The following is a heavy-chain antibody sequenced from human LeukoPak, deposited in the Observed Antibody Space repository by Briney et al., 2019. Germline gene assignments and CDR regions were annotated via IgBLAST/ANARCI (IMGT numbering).Heavy chain of an antibody. CDR2: VYYSGST. CDR1: SGSITTDY. D-gene: IGHD1-26*01. CDR3: ARPGVGGSYYHFDY. V-gene: IGHV4-59*01. J-gene: IGHJ4*02. Sequence: PSETLSLTCIVSSGSITTDYWSWIRQPPGKGLEWIGYVYYSGSTNYNPSLKSRVTISVDTSKNQLSLKLTSVTAADTAVYYCARPGVGGSYYHFDYWGQGTLVTVSS.